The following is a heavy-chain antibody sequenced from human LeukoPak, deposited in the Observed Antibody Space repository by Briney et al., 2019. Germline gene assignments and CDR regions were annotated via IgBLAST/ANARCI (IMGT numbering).Heavy chain of an antibody. CDR1: GGSISSYY. Sequence: SETLSLTCTVSGGSISSYYWSWIRQPAGKGLEWIGRIYTSGSTNYNPSLKSRVTMSVDTSKNQFSLKLSSVSAADTAVYYCARGGLYYYGSGSYYIELYYYYGMDVWGQGTTVTVSS. D-gene: IGHD3-10*01. J-gene: IGHJ6*02. CDR3: ARGGLYYYGSGSYYIELYYYYGMDV. CDR2: IYTSGST. V-gene: IGHV4-4*07.